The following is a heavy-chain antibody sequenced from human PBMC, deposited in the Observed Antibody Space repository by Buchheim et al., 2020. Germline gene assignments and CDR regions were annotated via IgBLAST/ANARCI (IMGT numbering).Heavy chain of an antibody. V-gene: IGHV4-31*03. CDR1: GGSISSGGYY. D-gene: IGHD6-13*01. CDR2: IYYSGST. Sequence: QVQLQQWGAGLLKPSETLSLTCTVSGGSISSGGYYWSWIRQHPGKGLEWIGYIYYSGSTYYNPSLKSRVTISVDTSKNQFSLKLSSVTAADTAVYYCARGLAAAVDYYYYGMDVWGQGTT. CDR3: ARGLAAAVDYYYYGMDV. J-gene: IGHJ6*02.